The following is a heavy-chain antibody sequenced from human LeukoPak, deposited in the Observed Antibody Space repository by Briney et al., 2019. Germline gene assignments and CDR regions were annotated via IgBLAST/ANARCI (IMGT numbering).Heavy chain of an antibody. J-gene: IGHJ4*02. Sequence: SETLSLTCTVSGGSISSGSYYWSWIRQPAGKGLEWIGRIYTSGSTNYNPSPKSRVTISVDTSKNQFSLKLSSVTAADTAVYYCARDAQGYYFDYWGQGTLVTVSS. CDR3: ARDAQGYYFDY. V-gene: IGHV4-61*02. CDR1: GGSISSGSYY. CDR2: IYTSGST.